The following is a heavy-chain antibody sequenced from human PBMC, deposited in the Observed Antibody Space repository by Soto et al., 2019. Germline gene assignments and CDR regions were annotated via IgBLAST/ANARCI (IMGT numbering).Heavy chain of an antibody. V-gene: IGHV4-39*01. D-gene: IGHD4-17*01. CDR2: IYYIGNT. CDR1: NGSISSRSSY. CDR3: GGQDYGAKGYYFET. J-gene: IGHJ4*02. Sequence: QLQLQESGSGLVKPSETLSLTCTVSNGSISSRSSYWGWIRQTPGKGLEWIGSIYYIGNTYYNPSLKSRVTLSIDTSKTQFSLKLNSVTAADTAVYFCGGQDYGAKGYYFETWGQGTLVTVSS.